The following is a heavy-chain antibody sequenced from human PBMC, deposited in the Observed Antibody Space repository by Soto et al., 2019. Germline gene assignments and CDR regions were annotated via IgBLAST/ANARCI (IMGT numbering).Heavy chain of an antibody. V-gene: IGHV3-30*18. CDR3: AKDRGGIVATLEVYYFDY. J-gene: IGHJ4*02. CDR1: GFTFSSYG. CDR2: ISYDGSNK. Sequence: QVQLVESGGGVVQPGRSLRLSCAASGFTFSSYGMHWVRQAPGKGLEWVAVISYDGSNKYYADSVKGRFTISRDNSKNTLYRQMNSLRAEDTAVYYCAKDRGGIVATLEVYYFDYWGQGTLVTVSS. D-gene: IGHD5-12*01.